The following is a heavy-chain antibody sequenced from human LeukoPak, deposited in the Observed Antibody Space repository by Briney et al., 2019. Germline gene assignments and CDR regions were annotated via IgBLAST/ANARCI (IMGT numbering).Heavy chain of an antibody. CDR1: GYTFTSYY. V-gene: IGHV1-46*01. CDR2: INPSGGST. J-gene: IGHJ4*02. D-gene: IGHD6-19*01. CDR3: VRDKAVAGTGTSLDY. Sequence: ASVKVSCKASGYTFTSYYMHWVRQAPGQGLEWMGIINPSGGSTSYAQKFQGRVTMTRDTSTSTVYMELSSLRSEDTAVYYCVRDKAVAGTGTSLDYWGQGTLVTVSS.